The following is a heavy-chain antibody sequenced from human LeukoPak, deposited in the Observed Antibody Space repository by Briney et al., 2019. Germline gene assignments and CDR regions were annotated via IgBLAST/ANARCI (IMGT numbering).Heavy chain of an antibody. V-gene: IGHV3-74*01. CDR3: ARRYSSGSYYYYYMDV. CDR2: INSDGSRT. J-gene: IGHJ6*03. Sequence: PGGSLRLSCAASGFTFSSYWMHWVRQAPGKGLVWVSRINSDGSRTSYADSVKGRFTISRDNAKNSLYLQMNSLRAEDTAVYYCARRYSSGSYYYYYMDVWGKGTTVTVSS. D-gene: IGHD6-25*01. CDR1: GFTFSSYW.